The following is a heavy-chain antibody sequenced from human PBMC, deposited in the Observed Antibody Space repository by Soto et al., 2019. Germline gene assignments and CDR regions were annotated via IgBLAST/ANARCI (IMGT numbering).Heavy chain of an antibody. J-gene: IGHJ4*02. V-gene: IGHV4-39*01. CDR1: GGSISSGSYY. CDR2: IYYNGST. CDR3: ARRSRSSGQIGY. Sequence: QLQLQESGPGLVKPSETLSLTCTISGGSISSGSYYWDWIRQPPGKGLEWIGGIYYNGSTYYNPSLNSRGTMSVDPSKNQCSLKLSSVTAADAAVYYCARRSRSSGQIGYWGQGTLVTVSS. D-gene: IGHD6-19*01.